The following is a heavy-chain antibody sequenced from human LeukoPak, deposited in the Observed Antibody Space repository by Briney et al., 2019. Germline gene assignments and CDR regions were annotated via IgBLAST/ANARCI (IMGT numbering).Heavy chain of an antibody. D-gene: IGHD3-3*01. V-gene: IGHV1-2*02. CDR3: ARDRGSAVLRFLEWFDY. CDR2: INPHSGGT. Sequence: ASVKVSCKASGYTFTGYYMHWVRQAPGQGLEWMGWINPHSGGTNYAQKFQGRVTMTRDTSISTAYMELSRLRSDDTAVYYCARDRGSAVLRFLEWFDYWGQGTLVTVSS. J-gene: IGHJ4*02. CDR1: GYTFTGYY.